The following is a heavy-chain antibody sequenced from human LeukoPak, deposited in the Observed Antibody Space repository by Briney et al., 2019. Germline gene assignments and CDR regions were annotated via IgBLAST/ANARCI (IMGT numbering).Heavy chain of an antibody. J-gene: IGHJ4*02. CDR2: IKQDGSEK. CDR1: GFTFSSYW. CDR3: AKAGRYCSGGNCYLFDY. Sequence: GGSLRLSCAASGFTFSSYWMSWVRQAPGKGLEWVANIKQDGSEKYYVDSVKGRFTISRDNAKNSLYLQMNSLRAEDTAVYYCAKAGRYCSGGNCYLFDYWGQGTLVTVSS. V-gene: IGHV3-7*03. D-gene: IGHD2-15*01.